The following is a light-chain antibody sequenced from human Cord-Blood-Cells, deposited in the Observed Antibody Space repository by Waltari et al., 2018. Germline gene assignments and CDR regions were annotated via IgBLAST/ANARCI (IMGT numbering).Light chain of an antibody. CDR1: SSEVGGYNY. CDR3: SSYAGSNVA. J-gene: IGLJ1*01. CDR2: EVS. V-gene: IGLV2-8*01. Sequence: QSALTQPPSASGSPGQSVTISCTGTSSEVGGYNYVSWYQQHPGKAPKLMIYEVSKRPSGVPDRFSGSKSGNTASLTVSGLQAEDEADYYCSSYAGSNVAFGTGTKVTVL.